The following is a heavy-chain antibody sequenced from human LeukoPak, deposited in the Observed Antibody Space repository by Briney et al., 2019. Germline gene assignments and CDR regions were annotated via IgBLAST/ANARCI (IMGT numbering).Heavy chain of an antibody. D-gene: IGHD6-13*01. Sequence: PKTLSLTCTVSGGSISSYYWSWIRQPPGKGLEWIGYIYYSGSTNYNPSLKSRVTISVDTSKNQFSLKLSSVTAADTAVYYCAKYSSSFDWFDPWGQGTLVTVSS. CDR2: IYYSGST. CDR1: GGSISSYY. V-gene: IGHV4-59*01. CDR3: AKYSSSFDWFDP. J-gene: IGHJ5*02.